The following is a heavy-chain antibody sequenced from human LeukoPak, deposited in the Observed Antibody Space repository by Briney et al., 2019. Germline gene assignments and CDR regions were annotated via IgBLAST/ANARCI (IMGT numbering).Heavy chain of an antibody. Sequence: ASVKVSCKASGGTFSSYAISWVRPAPGQGLEWMGRIIPILGIANYAQKFQGRVTITADKSTSTAYMELSSLRSEDTAVYYCAILLEWYDYWGQGTLVTVSS. V-gene: IGHV1-69*04. CDR3: AILLEWYDY. CDR1: GGTFSSYA. CDR2: IIPILGIA. J-gene: IGHJ4*02. D-gene: IGHD3-3*01.